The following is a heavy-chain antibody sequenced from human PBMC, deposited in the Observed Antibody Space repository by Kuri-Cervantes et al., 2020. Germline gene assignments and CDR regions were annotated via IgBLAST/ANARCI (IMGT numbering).Heavy chain of an antibody. CDR1: GACSNSYY. J-gene: IGHJ5*02. CDR3: ARGNVFWFGELGHHGWFDP. D-gene: IGHD3-10*01. V-gene: IGHV4-4*07. Sequence: SETPSLTCTVFGACSNSYYWNGIRQSAGKGLEWVGRIYSSGSTKYNHALKGRVTISLDKSKNQFSLKLNSVTDSDTAVYYCARGNVFWFGELGHHGWFDPWGQGILVTVSS. CDR2: IYSSGST.